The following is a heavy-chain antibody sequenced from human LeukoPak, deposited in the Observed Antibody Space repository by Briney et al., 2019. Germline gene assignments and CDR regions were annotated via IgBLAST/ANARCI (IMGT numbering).Heavy chain of an antibody. J-gene: IGHJ4*02. CDR1: GGSISSYY. V-gene: IGHV4-59*08. Sequence: SETLSLTCAVSGGSISSYYWSCIRQPPGKGLEWIGYIYYSGSTNYNPSLKSGVTISVDTSKNQFSLKLSSVTAADTAVYYCARARYSYGPLFDYWGQGTLVTVSS. CDR3: ARARYSYGPLFDY. CDR2: IYYSGST. D-gene: IGHD5-18*01.